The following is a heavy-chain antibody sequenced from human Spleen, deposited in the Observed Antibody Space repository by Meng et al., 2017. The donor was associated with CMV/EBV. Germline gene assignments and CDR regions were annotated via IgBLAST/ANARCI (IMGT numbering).Heavy chain of an antibody. CDR2: IYYSGNA. V-gene: IGHV4-61*08. D-gene: IGHD1-26*01. CDR3: ARGRSYELLDY. Sequence: SETLSLTCTVSGGSIRSGAYYWTWIRQPPGKGLEWIGYIYYSGNANYNPSLKSRVIISVDTSKNQFSLKVRSVTAADTAVYYCARGRSYELLDYWGQGTLVTVSS. CDR1: GGSIRSGAYY. J-gene: IGHJ4*02.